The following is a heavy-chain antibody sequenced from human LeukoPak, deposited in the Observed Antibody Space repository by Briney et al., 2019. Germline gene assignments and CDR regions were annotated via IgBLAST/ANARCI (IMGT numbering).Heavy chain of an antibody. J-gene: IGHJ4*02. CDR2: INLNSGAT. D-gene: IGHD3-10*01. Sequence: APVKVSCKASGFTFTDYYMHWVRQASGQGLEWMGWINLNSGATGSAQKFQGSVTMTRDTSISTAYMELSRLRSDGTAVFYCASALGSGSYYQAYWGQGTLVTVSS. CDR3: ASALGSGSYYQAY. CDR1: GFTFTDYY. V-gene: IGHV1-2*02.